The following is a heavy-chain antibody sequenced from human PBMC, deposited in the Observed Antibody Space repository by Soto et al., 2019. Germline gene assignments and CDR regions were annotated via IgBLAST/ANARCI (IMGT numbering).Heavy chain of an antibody. CDR3: TREQSDDNYFDP. CDR1: GAALSSGGYF. V-gene: IGHV4-61*08. D-gene: IGHD6-19*01. Sequence: PSVTLSLTCIVSGAALSSGGYFYTWVRQPPGKGLEWLGYIYYSGGTNYNPSLKSRVTISLDKSKSQFSLRLISVTAADTAVYYCTREQSDDNYFDPWGQGTLVTVSS. J-gene: IGHJ5*02. CDR2: IYYSGGT.